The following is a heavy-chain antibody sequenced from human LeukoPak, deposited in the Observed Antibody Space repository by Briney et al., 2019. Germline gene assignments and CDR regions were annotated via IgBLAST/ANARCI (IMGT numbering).Heavy chain of an antibody. Sequence: GGSLRLSCAASGFTFSSYGMHWVRQAPGKWLEWVAVISYDGSNKYYADSVKGRFTFSRDNSKNTLYLQMNSLRSEDTAVYYCPKHRGSASGWYHFDYWGQGTLVTVSS. CDR3: PKHRGSASGWYHFDY. J-gene: IGHJ4*02. CDR1: GFTFSSYG. CDR2: ISYDGSNK. D-gene: IGHD6-19*01. V-gene: IGHV3-30*18.